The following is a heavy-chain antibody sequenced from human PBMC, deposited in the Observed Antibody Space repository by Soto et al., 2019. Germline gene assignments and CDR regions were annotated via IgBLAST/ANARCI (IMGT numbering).Heavy chain of an antibody. CDR1: GGSFSGYY. J-gene: IGHJ4*02. Sequence: SETLSLTCAVYGGSFSGYYWTWIRQPPGTGLEWIGEINHSGSANYNPSLKSRVTISVHASNSQFSLELSSVTAADTAVYYCARGLITGGQYSGGWYHFDSWGQGTQVTVSS. V-gene: IGHV4-34*01. CDR3: ARGLITGGQYSGGWYHFDS. D-gene: IGHD6-19*01. CDR2: INHSGSA.